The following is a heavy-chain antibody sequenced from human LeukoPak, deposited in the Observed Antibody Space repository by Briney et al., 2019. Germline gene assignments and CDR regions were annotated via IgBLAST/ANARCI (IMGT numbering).Heavy chain of an antibody. CDR3: AEGPNFGSWRAVHY. Sequence: GGSLTLSGAASXFSFSSYDMSWVRQTLEKGLEWVSSISGDGVTFYADSVKGRFTISRDKSKNTLYLQMNSLRTDDTAIYYCAEGPNFGSWRAVHYWGQGSLVTVSS. V-gene: IGHV3-23*01. D-gene: IGHD3-10*01. J-gene: IGHJ4*02. CDR2: ISGDGVT. CDR1: XFSFSSYD.